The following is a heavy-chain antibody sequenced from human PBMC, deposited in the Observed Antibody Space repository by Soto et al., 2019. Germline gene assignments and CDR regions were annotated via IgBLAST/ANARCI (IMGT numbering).Heavy chain of an antibody. CDR2: ISYSGAT. J-gene: IGHJ4*02. D-gene: IGHD3-9*01. CDR3: ARACAIDWYTYYFDY. Sequence: PSETLSLTCTVSGASLSGYHWSWIRQFPEKGLECLGYISYSGATNYNPSLKSRVTMSIDTSKNQFSLQLNSVTAADTAVYYCARACAIDWYTYYFDYWGQGPVVTVSS. V-gene: IGHV4-59*08. CDR1: GASLSGYH.